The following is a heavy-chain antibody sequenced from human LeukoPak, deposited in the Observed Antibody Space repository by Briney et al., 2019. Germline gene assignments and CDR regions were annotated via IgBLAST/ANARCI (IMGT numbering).Heavy chain of an antibody. Sequence: GGSLRLSCAASGFTFSAFSMNWVRQAPGKGLEWVSSISTSSSYIYYADSVKGRFTVSRDNAKNSLFLQMNSLRAEDTALYYCGRDREMGTIRNGFDVWGQGTIVSVSS. CDR2: ISTSSSYI. J-gene: IGHJ3*01. CDR1: GFTFSAFS. CDR3: GRDREMGTIRNGFDV. V-gene: IGHV3-21*01. D-gene: IGHD5-24*01.